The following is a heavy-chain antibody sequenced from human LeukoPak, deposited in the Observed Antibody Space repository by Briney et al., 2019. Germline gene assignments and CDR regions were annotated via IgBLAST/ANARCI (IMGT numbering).Heavy chain of an antibody. CDR2: IILIFGTA. V-gene: IGHV1-69*06. J-gene: IGHJ4*02. CDR1: GGTFSSYA. D-gene: IGHD3-9*01. CDR3: ASGLRYFDWTPLFDY. Sequence: SVKVSCKASGGTFSSYAISWVRQAPGQGLEWMGGIILIFGTANYAQKFQGRVTITADKSTSTAYMELSRLRSDDTAVYYCASGLRYFDWTPLFDYWGQGTLVTVSS.